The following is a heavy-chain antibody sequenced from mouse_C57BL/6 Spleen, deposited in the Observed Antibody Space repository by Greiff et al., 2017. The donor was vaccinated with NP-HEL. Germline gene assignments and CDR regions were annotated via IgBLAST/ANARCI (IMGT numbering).Heavy chain of an antibody. Sequence: QVQLQQPGAELVRPGASVKLSCKASGYTFTSYWMHWVKQRPGQGLEWIGVIDPTDSYTNYNQKFKGKATLTVDTSSSTAYMQLSSLTSEDSAVYYCTRSGGTGVDYWGQGTTLTVSS. D-gene: IGHD4-1*01. CDR2: IDPTDSYT. V-gene: IGHV1-59*01. J-gene: IGHJ2*01. CDR1: GYTFTSYW. CDR3: TRSGGTGVDY.